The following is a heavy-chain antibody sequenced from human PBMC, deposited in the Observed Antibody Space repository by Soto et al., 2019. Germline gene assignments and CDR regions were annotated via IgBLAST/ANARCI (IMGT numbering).Heavy chain of an antibody. D-gene: IGHD1-26*01. V-gene: IGHV3-48*02. J-gene: IGHJ6*02. CDR3: ARDGRRGYDLDV. CDR1: GFTFTDYS. CDR2: ISASRTTI. Sequence: EGQLVESGGGLVQPGGSLRLSCTVSGFTFTDYSLNWVRQAPGKGLEWLSYISASRTTIYYAGSARGRFTVSRDNAKNSLYLQMNSLRDEDTAVYYCARDGRRGYDLDVWGQGTMVTVSS.